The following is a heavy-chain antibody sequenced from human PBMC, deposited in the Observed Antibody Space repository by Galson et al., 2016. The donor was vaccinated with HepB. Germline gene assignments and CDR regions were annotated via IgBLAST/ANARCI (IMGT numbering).Heavy chain of an antibody. CDR2: ISGGGDRT. J-gene: IGHJ3*02. D-gene: IGHD2-21*02. Sequence: SLRLSCAASGFSFSGYAMSWVRQAPGKGLEWVSAISGGGDRTYYGDSVKGRFTISRDNSKNSVYLQMNTLGPEDTAVYYCAKDCPYCGGDFLDAFDIWGQGTMVTVSS. CDR1: GFSFSGYA. CDR3: AKDCPYCGGDFLDAFDI. V-gene: IGHV3-23*01.